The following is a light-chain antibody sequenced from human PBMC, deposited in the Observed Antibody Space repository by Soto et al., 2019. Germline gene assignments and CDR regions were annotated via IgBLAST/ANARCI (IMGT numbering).Light chain of an antibody. V-gene: IGLV2-23*02. Sequence: QSALTQPASESGCLGQSITISCTGTSRDVGSYDLVSWYQQHPGKVPKFLIYEVKKRPSGVSDRFSGSKSGNTATLTISGLLAEDEADYYCCSYGGSTTFYVFGSGTKLTVL. CDR1: SRDVGSYDL. CDR3: CSYGGSTTFYV. CDR2: EVK. J-gene: IGLJ1*01.